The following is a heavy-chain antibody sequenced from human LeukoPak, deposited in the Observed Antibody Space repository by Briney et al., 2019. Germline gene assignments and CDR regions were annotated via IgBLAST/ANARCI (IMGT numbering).Heavy chain of an antibody. CDR3: ASPSSGYYRYFQH. CDR2: INHSGGST. Sequence: GASVKVSCKASGFTFSSYYMHWVRQAPGQGLEWMGIINHSGGSTSYAQKFQGRVTMTRDTSTSTVYMELSSLRSEDTAVYDCASPSSGYYRYFQHWGQGTLVTVSS. D-gene: IGHD3-22*01. J-gene: IGHJ1*01. V-gene: IGHV1-46*01. CDR1: GFTFSSYY.